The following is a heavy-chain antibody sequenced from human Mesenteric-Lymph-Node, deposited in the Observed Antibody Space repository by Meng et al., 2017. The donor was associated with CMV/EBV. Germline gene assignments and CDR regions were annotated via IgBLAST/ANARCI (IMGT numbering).Heavy chain of an antibody. Sequence: GESLKISCAASGFSFSASVMSWVRQAPGKGLEWVSVIYTDGSTYYADSVKGRFTISRDNSKNTLYLQMNSLRAEDTAVYYCARGLYQPVWFDPWGQGTLVTVSS. CDR3: ARGLYQPVWFDP. D-gene: IGHD2-2*02. V-gene: IGHV3-66*02. CDR1: GFSFSASV. CDR2: IYTDGST. J-gene: IGHJ5*02.